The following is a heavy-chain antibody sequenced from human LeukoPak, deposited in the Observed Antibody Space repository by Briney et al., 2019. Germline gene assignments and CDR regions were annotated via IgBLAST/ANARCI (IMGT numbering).Heavy chain of an antibody. CDR1: GLSIITFG. CDR2: ISSSSSYI. J-gene: IGHJ4*02. D-gene: IGHD2-15*01. V-gene: IGHV3-21*01. Sequence: PGGSLRLSCAAPGLSIITFGMNWVRQAPGKGLEWVSSISSSSSYIYYADSVKGRFTISRDNAKNSLYLQMNSLRAEDTAVYYCARTGVVAATVDYWGQGTLVTVSS. CDR3: ARTGVVAATVDY.